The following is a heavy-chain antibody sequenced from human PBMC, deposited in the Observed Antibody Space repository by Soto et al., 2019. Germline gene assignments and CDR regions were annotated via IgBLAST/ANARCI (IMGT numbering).Heavy chain of an antibody. J-gene: IGHJ4*02. CDR1: EFSFDDYA. D-gene: IGHD6-13*01. CDR2: ITYTGVST. V-gene: IGHV3-23*01. Sequence: EAQLLESGGDLVQPGGSLRLSCAASEFSFDDYAMSLVRQAPGQGLEWVSSITYTGVSTYYVDSVKGRFTISRDNSKDTLYLQMNSLRAEDTAIYYCAKASVWYPYFDSWGQGTLVTVSS. CDR3: AKASVWYPYFDS.